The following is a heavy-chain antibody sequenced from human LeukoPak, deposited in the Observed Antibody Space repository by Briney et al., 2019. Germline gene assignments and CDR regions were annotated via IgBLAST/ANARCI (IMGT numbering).Heavy chain of an antibody. CDR2: MNHSGST. CDR1: GGSISSNNW. Sequence: SGTLSLTCAVSGGSISSNNWWSWVRQPPGKGLEWIGEMNHSGSTYYNPSLKSRVTMSVDRSKNQFSLKLSSVTAADTAVYYCARGLGGTQDYWGQGTLVTVSS. CDR3: ARGLGGTQDY. V-gene: IGHV4-4*02. D-gene: IGHD3-16*01. J-gene: IGHJ4*02.